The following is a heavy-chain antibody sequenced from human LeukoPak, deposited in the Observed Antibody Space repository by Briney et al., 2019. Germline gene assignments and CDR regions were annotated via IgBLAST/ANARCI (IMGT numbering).Heavy chain of an antibody. Sequence: SETLSLTCAVSGSSIGSGGYSWSWIRQPPGKGLEWIGYIYHSGSTYYNPSLKSRVTISVDRSKNQFSLKLSYVTAADTAVYYCARELEAFDIWGQGTMVTVSS. D-gene: IGHD1-1*01. CDR3: ARELEAFDI. J-gene: IGHJ3*02. CDR2: IYHSGST. CDR1: GSSIGSGGYS. V-gene: IGHV4-30-2*01.